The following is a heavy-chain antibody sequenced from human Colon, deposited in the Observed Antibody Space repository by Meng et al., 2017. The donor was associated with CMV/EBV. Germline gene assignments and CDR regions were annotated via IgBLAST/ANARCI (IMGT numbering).Heavy chain of an antibody. CDR1: LYTFPSYY. V-gene: IGHV1-8*03. Sequence: SVPVSRKASLYTFPSYYINWVRQATGPGLAWMGWVNPDSGNTGYAQKFQGRVTSTRNPSISTAYMELSSLRSEDTAVYSCARGCPQIEHYYDSPYNWFDPWGQGTLVTVSS. D-gene: IGHD3-22*01. J-gene: IGHJ5*02. CDR3: ARGCPQIEHYYDSPYNWFDP. CDR2: VNPDSGNT.